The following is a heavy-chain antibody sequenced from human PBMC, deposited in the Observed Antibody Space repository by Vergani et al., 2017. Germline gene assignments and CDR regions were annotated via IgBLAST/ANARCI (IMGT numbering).Heavy chain of an antibody. D-gene: IGHD6-13*01. V-gene: IGHV3-21*01. J-gene: IGHJ6*02. CDR1: GFTFSSYS. Sequence: EVQLVESGGGLVKPGGSLRLSCAASGFTFSSYSMNWVRQAPGKGLEWVSSISSSSSYISYADSVKGRFTNSRDDAKNSLYLQMNSLRAEDTAVYYCARDLVPAAGTGLYYYGMDVWGQGTTVTVSS. CDR3: ARDLVPAAGTGLYYYGMDV. CDR2: ISSSSSYI.